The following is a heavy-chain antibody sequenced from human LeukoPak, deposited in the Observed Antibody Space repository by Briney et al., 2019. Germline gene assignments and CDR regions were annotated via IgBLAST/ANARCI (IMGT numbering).Heavy chain of an antibody. CDR2: ISGSGGST. CDR3: AKFDSSGYYTAAYFDY. CDR1: GFTFSSYA. J-gene: IGHJ4*02. Sequence: GGSLRFSCAASGFTFSSYAMSWVRPAPGKGLEWVSAISGSGGSTYYADSVKGRFTISRDNSKNTLYLQMNSLRAEDTAVYYCAKFDSSGYYTAAYFDYWGQGTLVTVSS. D-gene: IGHD3-22*01. V-gene: IGHV3-23*01.